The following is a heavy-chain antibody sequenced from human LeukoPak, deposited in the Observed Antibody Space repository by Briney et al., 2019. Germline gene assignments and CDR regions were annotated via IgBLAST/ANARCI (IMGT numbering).Heavy chain of an antibody. Sequence: ASXKVSCKASGYTFTGYYMHWVRQAPGQGVEWMGRINPNSGGTNYAQKFQGRVTMTRVTSIGTAYMELSRLRSDDTAVYYCTRAGDSSGWFDYWGQGTLVTVSS. J-gene: IGHJ4*02. CDR3: TRAGDSSGWFDY. V-gene: IGHV1-2*06. CDR1: GYTFTGYY. CDR2: INPNSGGT. D-gene: IGHD6-19*01.